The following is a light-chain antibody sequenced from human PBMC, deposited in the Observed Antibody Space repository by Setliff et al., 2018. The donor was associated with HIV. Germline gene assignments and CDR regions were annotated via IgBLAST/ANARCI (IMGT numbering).Light chain of an antibody. CDR1: NSDVGGYHY. CDR3: SSYTSSTTHVV. Sequence: QSVLTQPASVSGSPGQSITISCTGTNSDVGGYHYVSWYQQHPGKAPKLMIYEVSNRPSGVSNRFSGSKSGNTASLTISGLQAEDEADYYCSSYTSSTTHVVFGGGTKVTVL. V-gene: IGLV2-14*01. J-gene: IGLJ2*01. CDR2: EVS.